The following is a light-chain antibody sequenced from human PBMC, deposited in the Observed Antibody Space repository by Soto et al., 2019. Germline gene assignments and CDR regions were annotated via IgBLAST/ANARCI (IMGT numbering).Light chain of an antibody. CDR1: ESTANY. J-gene: IGKJ4*01. Sequence: DIQMTQYPSSLSAYVRDRDTIACRVSESTANYLNWYQHKPGKAPKLLIHSASSLQSGVPSRFSGRGSGTDFTLSINSLQPEDFATYSCQHTYISPPTFGGGTKVDIK. CDR3: QHTYISPPT. CDR2: SAS. V-gene: IGKV1-39*01.